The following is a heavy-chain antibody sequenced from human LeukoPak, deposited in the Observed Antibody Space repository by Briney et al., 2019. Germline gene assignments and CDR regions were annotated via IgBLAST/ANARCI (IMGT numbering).Heavy chain of an antibody. V-gene: IGHV4-30-4*08. CDR2: IYYSGST. D-gene: IGHD4-11*01. J-gene: IGHJ4*02. CDR3: ASGHDYRQYYFDY. Sequence: SSQTLSLTCTVSGDSISSGDYYWSWIRQPPGKGLEWIGYIYYSGSTYYNPSLKSRVTISVDTSKNQFSLKLSSVTAADTAVYYCASGHDYRQYYFDYWGQGTLVTVSS. CDR1: GDSISSGDYY.